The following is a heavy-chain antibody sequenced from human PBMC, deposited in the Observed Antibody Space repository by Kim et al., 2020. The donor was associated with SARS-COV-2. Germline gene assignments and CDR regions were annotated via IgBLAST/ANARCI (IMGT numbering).Heavy chain of an antibody. CDR2: IYYSGST. CDR1: GGSFSRYY. CDR3: ASLYSISALGKGLFYFDH. V-gene: IGHV4-59*01. Sequence: SETLSLTCTVSGGSFSRYYWSWLRQPPGKGLEWIGYIYYSGSTNYNPSLKSRVTMSIETSKNQFSLNLSPVIAAATAVYFCASLYSISALGKGLFYFDHWGQGTLVTVSS. D-gene: IGHD6-6*01. J-gene: IGHJ4*02.